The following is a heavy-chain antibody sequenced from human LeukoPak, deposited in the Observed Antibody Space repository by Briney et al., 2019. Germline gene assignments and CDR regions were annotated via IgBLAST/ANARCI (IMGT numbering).Heavy chain of an antibody. CDR3: VRGGFYNYYDSSSYPNWFDP. V-gene: IGHV4-4*07. J-gene: IGHJ5*02. D-gene: IGHD3-22*01. CDR2: IYTSGST. CDR1: GGSISSYY. Sequence: SETLSLTCTVSGGSISSYYWSWIRQPAGKGLEWIGRIYTSGSTNYNPSLKSRVTMSVDTSKNQFSLKLSSVTAADTAVYYCVRGGFYNYYDSSSYPNWFDPWGQGTLVTVSS.